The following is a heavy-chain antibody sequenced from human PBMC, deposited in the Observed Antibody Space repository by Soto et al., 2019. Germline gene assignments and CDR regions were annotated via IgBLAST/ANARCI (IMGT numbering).Heavy chain of an antibody. D-gene: IGHD3-3*01. J-gene: IGHJ6*03. CDR1: GYSFTSYW. Sequence: PGESLKISCKGSGYSFTSYWIGWVRQMPGKGLEWMGIIYPDDSDTRYSPSFQGQVTISADKSISTAYLQWSSLKASDTAMYYCARQTGAFWSGYYYYYYYMDVWGKGTTVTVSS. V-gene: IGHV5-51*01. CDR3: ARQTGAFWSGYYYYYYYMDV. CDR2: IYPDDSDT.